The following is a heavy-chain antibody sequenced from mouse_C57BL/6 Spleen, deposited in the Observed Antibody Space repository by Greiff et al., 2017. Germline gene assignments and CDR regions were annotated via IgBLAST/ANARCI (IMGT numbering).Heavy chain of an antibody. Sequence: EVMLVESGGGLVKPGGSLKLSCAASGFTFSSYAMSWVRQTPEKRLEWVATISDGGSYTYYPDNVKGRFTISRDNAKNNLYLQMSHLKSEDTAMYYWAREGTTVVAPYFDYWGQGTTLTVSS. J-gene: IGHJ2*01. CDR2: ISDGGSYT. V-gene: IGHV5-4*01. CDR3: AREGTTVVAPYFDY. D-gene: IGHD1-1*01. CDR1: GFTFSSYA.